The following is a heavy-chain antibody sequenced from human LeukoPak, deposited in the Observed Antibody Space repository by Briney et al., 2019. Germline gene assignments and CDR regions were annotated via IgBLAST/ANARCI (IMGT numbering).Heavy chain of an antibody. CDR3: AKEDYGGNSGDY. CDR1: GFTFSSYA. J-gene: IGHJ4*02. D-gene: IGHD4-23*01. CDR2: ISGSGSST. V-gene: IGHV3-23*01. Sequence: GGSLRLSCAASGFTFSSYAMGWVRQAPGKGLEWVSGISGSGSSTYYADSVKGRFTISRDNSKNTLYLQMNSLRAEDTAVYYCAKEDYGGNSGDYWGQGTLVTVSS.